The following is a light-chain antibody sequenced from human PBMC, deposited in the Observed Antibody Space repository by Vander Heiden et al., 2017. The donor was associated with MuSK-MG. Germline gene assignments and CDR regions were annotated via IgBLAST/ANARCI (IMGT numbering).Light chain of an antibody. CDR1: HSINNY. CDR3: QQSDSAPYT. J-gene: IGKJ2*01. CDR2: TAS. Sequence: DIQMTQSPSSLSASVGDRVTITCRASHSINNYLNWFQQKSGKAPELLIYTASNLQSGVPSRFSGSGSGTEFTLTISSLQSEDSAIYFCQQSDSAPYTFGQGTKLQIK. V-gene: IGKV1-39*01.